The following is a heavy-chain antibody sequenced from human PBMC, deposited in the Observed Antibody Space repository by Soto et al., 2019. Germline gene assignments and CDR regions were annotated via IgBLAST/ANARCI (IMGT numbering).Heavy chain of an antibody. V-gene: IGHV1-69*08. Sequence: QVQLVQSGAEVKKPGSSVKVSCKASGGTFSSYTISWVRQAPGQGLEWMGRIIPILGIANYAQKFQGRVTITADKSTSTAYMELSSLRSEDTAVYYCAREGSSNGDYGSPDLWGQGTLVTVSS. CDR2: IIPILGIA. D-gene: IGHD4-17*01. J-gene: IGHJ4*02. CDR3: AREGSSNGDYGSPDL. CDR1: GGTFSSYT.